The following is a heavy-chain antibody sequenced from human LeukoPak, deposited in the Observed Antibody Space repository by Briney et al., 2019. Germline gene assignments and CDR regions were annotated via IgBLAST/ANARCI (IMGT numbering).Heavy chain of an antibody. CDR1: GGSISSGDYY. D-gene: IGHD1-26*01. J-gene: IGHJ4*02. Sequence: SQTLSLTCTVSGGSISSGDYYWSWIRQPPGKGLGWIGYIYYSGSTYYNPSLKSRVTISVDTSKNQFSLKLSSVTAADTAVYYCARVDLIVGATYFDYWGQGTLVTVSS. CDR3: ARVDLIVGATYFDY. V-gene: IGHV4-30-4*08. CDR2: IYYSGST.